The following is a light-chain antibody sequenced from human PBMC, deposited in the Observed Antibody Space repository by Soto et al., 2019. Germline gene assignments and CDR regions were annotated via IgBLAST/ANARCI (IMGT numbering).Light chain of an antibody. J-gene: IGLJ1*01. CDR3: TSYAGSGNRV. Sequence: QSALTQPPSASGSPGQSVTISCTGTSSDVGGYNYVSWYQQHPGKAPKLMIYEVNKRPSGVPDRFSGSKSSNTASVTVSGLQAEDEADYYCTSYAGSGNRVFGTGTKLTVL. CDR2: EVN. V-gene: IGLV2-8*01. CDR1: SSDVGGYNY.